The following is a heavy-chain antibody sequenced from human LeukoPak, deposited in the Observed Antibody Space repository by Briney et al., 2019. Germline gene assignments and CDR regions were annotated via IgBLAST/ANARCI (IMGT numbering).Heavy chain of an antibody. CDR2: ISSSSSYI. D-gene: IGHD2-15*01. V-gene: IGHV3-21*01. CDR1: GFTFSSYS. Sequence: GGSLRLFCAASGFTFSSYSMNWVRQAPAEALVCVSSISSSSSYIYYADSVKGRFTISRDNARNSLYLQMNSLRAEDTAVYYCARDGLAAATLHWCFDLWGRGTLVTVSS. CDR3: ARDGLAAATLHWCFDL. J-gene: IGHJ2*01.